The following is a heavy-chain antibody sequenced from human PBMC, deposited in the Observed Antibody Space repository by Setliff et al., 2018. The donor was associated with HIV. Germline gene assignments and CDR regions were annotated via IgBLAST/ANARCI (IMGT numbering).Heavy chain of an antibody. V-gene: IGHV3-15*01. Sequence: PGGSLRLSCVASGFTFNNAWMNWVRQAPGKGLEWLGRIKKSSDGGKTDYAAPVKGRFTISRDDSKTTLYLQMNSLKTEDTAVYYCTTEDPWLRFGHWGQGTLVTVSS. CDR3: TTEDPWLRFGH. CDR2: IKKSSDGGKT. J-gene: IGHJ5*02. CDR1: GFTFNNAW. D-gene: IGHD5-12*01.